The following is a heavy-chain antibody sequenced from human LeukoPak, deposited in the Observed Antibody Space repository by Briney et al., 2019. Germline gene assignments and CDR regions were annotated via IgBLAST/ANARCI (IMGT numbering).Heavy chain of an antibody. CDR3: ARLQATDREPQFALTWDFDYYYYYMDV. D-gene: IGHD1-26*01. CDR1: GYSFTSYW. CDR2: IYPGDSDT. J-gene: IGHJ6*03. Sequence: GESLKISCKGSGYSFTSYWIGWVRQMPGKGLEWMGIIYPGDSDTRYSPSFQGQVTISADKSISTAYLQWSSLKASDTAMYYCARLQATDREPQFALTWDFDYYYYYMDVWGKGTTVTISS. V-gene: IGHV5-51*01.